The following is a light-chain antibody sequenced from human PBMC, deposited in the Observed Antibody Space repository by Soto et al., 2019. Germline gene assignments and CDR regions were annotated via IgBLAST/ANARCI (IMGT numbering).Light chain of an antibody. CDR2: LGS. J-gene: IGKJ1*01. Sequence: DIVMTQCPLSLPVTPGEPASISCRSSHSLLHSNGYNYLDWYLQKPGQSPQLLIYLGSNRASGVPDRFSGSGSGTDFTLKISRVEAEDVGVYYCMQPLQSWTFGQGTKVDI. CDR1: HSLLHSNGYNY. CDR3: MQPLQSWT. V-gene: IGKV2-28*01.